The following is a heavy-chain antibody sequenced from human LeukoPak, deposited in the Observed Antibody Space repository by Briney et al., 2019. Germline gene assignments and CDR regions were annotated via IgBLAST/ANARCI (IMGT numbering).Heavy chain of an antibody. CDR1: GGTFSSYT. J-gene: IGHJ4*02. V-gene: IGHV1-69*04. CDR3: ARDKDYYDSSGYYYNPFDY. D-gene: IGHD3-22*01. CDR2: IIPILGIA. Sequence: SVKVSCKASGGTFSSYTISWVRQAPGQGLEWMGRIIPILGIANYAQKFQGRVTITADKSTSTAYMELSSLRSEDTAVHYCARDKDYYDSSGYYYNPFDYWGQGTLVTVSS.